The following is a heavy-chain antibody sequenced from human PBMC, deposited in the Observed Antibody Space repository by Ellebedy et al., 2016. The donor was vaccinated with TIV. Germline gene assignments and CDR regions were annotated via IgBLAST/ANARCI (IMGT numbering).Heavy chain of an antibody. D-gene: IGHD3-22*01. CDR2: IHPNTGDA. CDR1: GYSFTGYY. CDR3: ARRASGYYASLDY. J-gene: IGHJ4*02. V-gene: IGHV1-2*02. Sequence: AASVKVSCKTSGYSFTGYYIHWVRQAPGQGPEWMGWIHPNTGDAIYAQKFQGRVTMTRDTSISTAYMEVSSLRSDETALYYCARRASGYYASLDYWGQGTLVTVSS.